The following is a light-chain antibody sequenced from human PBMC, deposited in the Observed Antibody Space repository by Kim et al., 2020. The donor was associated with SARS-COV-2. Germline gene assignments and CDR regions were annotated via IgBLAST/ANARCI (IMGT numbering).Light chain of an antibody. CDR1: QTISTW. J-gene: IGKJ3*01. V-gene: IGKV1-5*01. CDR2: DAS. Sequence: SASVGDGVTIPCRASQTISTWLAWYQQKPGKPPNALISDASSLESGVPSRFSGSGSGTEFTLTISSLQPDDFATYYCQEYNSDFTFGPGTKVDIK. CDR3: QEYNSDFT.